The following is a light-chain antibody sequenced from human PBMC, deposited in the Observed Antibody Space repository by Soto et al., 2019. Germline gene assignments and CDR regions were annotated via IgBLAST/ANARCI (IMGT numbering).Light chain of an antibody. Sequence: EIVLTQSPGTLSLSPGGRATLSCRASQSVGSTYLAWYQQKPGQAPRLLIYGASTRATGIPDRLSGNGSGTDFTLTISRLEPEDFALYYCQQFGSSPYTFGQGTKLAIK. CDR3: QQFGSSPYT. CDR2: GAS. V-gene: IGKV3-20*01. CDR1: QSVGSTY. J-gene: IGKJ2*01.